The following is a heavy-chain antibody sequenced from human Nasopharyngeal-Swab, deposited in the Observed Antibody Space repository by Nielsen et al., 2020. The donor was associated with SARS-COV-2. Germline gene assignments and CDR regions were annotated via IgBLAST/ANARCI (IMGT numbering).Heavy chain of an antibody. V-gene: IGHV4-39*01. Sequence: SETLSLTCTVSGGSMSSGAFYWGWNRQPPGKGLEWISNNYYSGNTYYNPSLQSRVTTSVDTSENQFSLKLSSVTAADTGIYYCARYCRSRGLGVVIEGAFDIWGRGTMVIVSS. D-gene: IGHD1-26*01. CDR1: GGSMSSGAFY. CDR3: ARYCRSRGLGVVIEGAFDI. J-gene: IGHJ3*02. CDR2: NYYSGNT.